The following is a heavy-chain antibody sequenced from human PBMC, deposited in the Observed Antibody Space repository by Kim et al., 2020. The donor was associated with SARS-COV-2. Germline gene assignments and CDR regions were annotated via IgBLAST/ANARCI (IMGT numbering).Heavy chain of an antibody. Sequence: SETLSLTCTVSGGSISSYYWSWIRQPPGKGLEWIGYIYYSGSTNYNPSLKSRVTISVDTSKNQFSLKLSSVTAADTAVYYCARPAWPNPIEAFDIWGQGTMVTVSS. V-gene: IGHV4-59*08. CDR3: ARPAWPNPIEAFDI. CDR2: IYYSGST. J-gene: IGHJ3*02. CDR1: GGSISSYY.